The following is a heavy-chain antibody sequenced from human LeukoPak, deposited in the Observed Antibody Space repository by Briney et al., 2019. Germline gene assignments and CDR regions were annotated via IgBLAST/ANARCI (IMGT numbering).Heavy chain of an antibody. CDR3: ARGTVVTHAADY. D-gene: IGHD4-23*01. CDR1: GGTFSSYA. CDR2: IIPILGIA. V-gene: IGHV1-69*04. Sequence: SVKVSCKASGGTFSSYAISWVRQAPGQGLEWMGRIIPILGIANYAQKFQGRVTITADKSTSTAYMELSSLRSEDTAVYYCARGTVVTHAADYWGQGTLVTVSS. J-gene: IGHJ4*02.